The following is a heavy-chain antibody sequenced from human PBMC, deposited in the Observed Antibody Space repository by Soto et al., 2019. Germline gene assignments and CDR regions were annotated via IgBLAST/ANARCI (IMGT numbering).Heavy chain of an antibody. CDR3: AKAFSPRYYYYGMDV. J-gene: IGHJ6*02. V-gene: IGHV3-30*18. Sequence: VQLLESGGGLVQPGGSLRLSCAASGFTFSSYGMHWVRQAPGKGLEWVAVISYDGSNKYYADSVKGRFTISRDNSKNTLYLQMNSLRAEDTAVYYCAKAFSPRYYYYGMDVWGQGTTVTVSS. CDR2: ISYDGSNK. CDR1: GFTFSSYG.